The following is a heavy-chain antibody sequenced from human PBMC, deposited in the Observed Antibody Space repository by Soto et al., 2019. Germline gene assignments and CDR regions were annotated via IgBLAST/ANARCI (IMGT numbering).Heavy chain of an antibody. CDR1: GYTFTSDG. CDR3: ARAGHYYDSSGYYPLDAFDI. Sequence: ASVKGSCEAAGYTFTSDGISWVRQAPGQGLEWMGWISAYNGNTNYAQKLQGRVTMTTDTSTSTAYMELRSLRSDDTAVYYCARAGHYYDSSGYYPLDAFDIWGQGTMVTVPS. CDR2: ISAYNGNT. D-gene: IGHD3-22*01. J-gene: IGHJ3*02. V-gene: IGHV1-18*04.